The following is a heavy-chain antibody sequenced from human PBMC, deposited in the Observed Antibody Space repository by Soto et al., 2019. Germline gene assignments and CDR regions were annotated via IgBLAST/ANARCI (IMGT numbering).Heavy chain of an antibody. CDR1: GFTVSGNY. Sequence: EVQLVETGGGLIQPGGSLRLSCAASGFTVSGNYMSWVRQAPGKGLEWVSVMYNGGGTYYADSVKGRFTISRDNSKNTLYLHMNSLSAEDTAVYYCASTRGSSYDYWGQGTLVTVSS. V-gene: IGHV3-53*02. D-gene: IGHD6-6*01. J-gene: IGHJ4*02. CDR2: MYNGGGT. CDR3: ASTRGSSYDY.